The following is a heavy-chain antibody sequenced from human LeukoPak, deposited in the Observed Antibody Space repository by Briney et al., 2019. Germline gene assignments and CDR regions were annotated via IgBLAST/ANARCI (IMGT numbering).Heavy chain of an antibody. CDR1: GFTFSSYG. Sequence: PGGSLRLSCAASGFTFSSYGMHWVRQAPGKGLEWVAFIRYDGSNKYYADSVKGRFTISRDNSKNTLYLQMNSLRAEDTAVYYCAKKGSWSNFDYYYMDVWGKGTTVTISS. J-gene: IGHJ6*03. CDR2: IRYDGSNK. CDR3: AKKGSWSNFDYYYMDV. D-gene: IGHD6-13*01. V-gene: IGHV3-30*02.